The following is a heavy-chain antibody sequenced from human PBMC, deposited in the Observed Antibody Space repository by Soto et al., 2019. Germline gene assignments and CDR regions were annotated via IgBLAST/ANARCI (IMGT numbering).Heavy chain of an antibody. D-gene: IGHD3-16*02. Sequence: PGGSLRLSCAASGFTFSGSAMHWVRQASGKGLEWVGRIRSKANSYATAYAASVKGRFTISRDDSKNTAYLQMNSLKTEDTAVYYCTSHYMITFGGVIANPYYYYMDVWGKGTTVTVSS. CDR2: IRSKANSYAT. J-gene: IGHJ6*03. CDR3: TSHYMITFGGVIANPYYYYMDV. V-gene: IGHV3-73*01. CDR1: GFTFSGSA.